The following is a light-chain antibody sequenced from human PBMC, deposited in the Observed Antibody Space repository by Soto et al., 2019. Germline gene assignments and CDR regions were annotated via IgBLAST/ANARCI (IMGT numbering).Light chain of an antibody. J-gene: IGLJ3*02. CDR2: ENN. CDR3: GTWDSTLGAWV. V-gene: IGLV1-51*02. Sequence: QSVLTQPPSVSAAPGQKVTISCSGSSSNIGSNYVSWYQQLPRTAPKLLIYENNKRPSGIPDRFSGSTSGTSATLGITGLQTGDEAEYYCGTWDSTLGAWVFGGGTRSPS. CDR1: SSNIGSNY.